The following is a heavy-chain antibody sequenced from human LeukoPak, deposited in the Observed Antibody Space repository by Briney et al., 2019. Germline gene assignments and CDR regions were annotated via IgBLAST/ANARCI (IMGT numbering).Heavy chain of an antibody. J-gene: IGHJ3*02. CDR2: ISGSGGST. V-gene: IGHV3-23*01. CDR3: AKLDLREGAFDI. Sequence: GGSLRLSCAASGFTFSSYAMSWVRQAPGKGLEWVSAISGSGGSTYYADSVEGRFTISRDNSKNTLYLQMNSLRAEDTAVYYCAKLDLREGAFDIWGQGTMVTVSS. CDR1: GFTFSSYA.